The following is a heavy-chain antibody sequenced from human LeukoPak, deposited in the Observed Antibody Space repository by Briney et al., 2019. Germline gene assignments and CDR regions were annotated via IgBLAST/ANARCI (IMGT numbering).Heavy chain of an antibody. D-gene: IGHD3-10*01. Sequence: KFYSTSLKTRLTISKDTSKNQVVLTMTNMDPVDIATYYCARDYGSGSYYWYYFDYWGQGTLVTVSS. V-gene: IGHV2-70*04. CDR3: ARDYGSGSYYWYYFDY. J-gene: IGHJ4*02. CDR2: K.